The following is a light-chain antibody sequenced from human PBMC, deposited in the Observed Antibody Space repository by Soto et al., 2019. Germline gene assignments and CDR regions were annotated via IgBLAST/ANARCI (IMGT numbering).Light chain of an antibody. V-gene: IGKV1-39*01. CDR2: AAS. J-gene: IGKJ3*01. CDR3: QQSYSTPFT. Sequence: DIQMTQSPSSLSASVGDRVIITCRASQSISSYLNWYQQKPGKAPKLLIYAASSLQSGVPSRFSGSGSGTDFTLTISSLQPEDFATYYCQQSYSTPFTFGPGTKV. CDR1: QSISSY.